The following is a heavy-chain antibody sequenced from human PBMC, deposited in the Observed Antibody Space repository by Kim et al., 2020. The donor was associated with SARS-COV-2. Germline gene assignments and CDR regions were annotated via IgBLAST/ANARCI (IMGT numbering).Heavy chain of an antibody. CDR2: GSK. V-gene: IGHV3-66*01. D-gene: IGHD6-19*01. J-gene: IGHJ4*02. CDR3: ARGLTYFDY. Sequence: GSKNYADSGKGRVSISRDKSKNTLYLQMNSLRAEDTAVYYCARGLTYFDYWGQGILVTVSS.